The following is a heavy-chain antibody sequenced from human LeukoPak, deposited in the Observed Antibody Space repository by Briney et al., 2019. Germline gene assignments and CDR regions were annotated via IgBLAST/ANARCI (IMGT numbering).Heavy chain of an antibody. J-gene: IGHJ3*02. V-gene: IGHV3-21*01. Sequence: GGSLRLSCAASGFTFSSYSMNWVRQAPRKGLEWVSSISSSSSYIYDADSVKGRFTISRDNAKNSLYLQMNSLRAEDTAVYYCARDPNTAMVKGRAFDIWGQGTMVTVSS. CDR3: ARDPNTAMVKGRAFDI. CDR2: ISSSSSYI. CDR1: GFTFSSYS. D-gene: IGHD5-18*01.